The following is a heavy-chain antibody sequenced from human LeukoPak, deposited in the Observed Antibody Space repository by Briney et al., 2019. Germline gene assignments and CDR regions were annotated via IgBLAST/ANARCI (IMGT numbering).Heavy chain of an antibody. J-gene: IGHJ6*03. CDR1: GGSISSHY. Sequence: PSETLSHTCTVSGGSISSHYWSWIRQPPGKGLEWIGYIYYSGSTNYNPSLKSRVTISVDTSKNQFSLKLSSVTAADTAVYYCARVGFWSGYLYYYYYMDVWGKGTTVTVSS. CDR2: IYYSGST. CDR3: ARVGFWSGYLYYYYYMDV. D-gene: IGHD3-3*01. V-gene: IGHV4-59*11.